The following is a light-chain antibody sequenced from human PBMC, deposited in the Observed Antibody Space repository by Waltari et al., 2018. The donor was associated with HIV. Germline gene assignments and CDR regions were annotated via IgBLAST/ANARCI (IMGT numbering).Light chain of an antibody. CDR2: DND. V-gene: IGLV1-51*01. Sequence: QSVLTQPPSVSAAPGQKVTISCSGSSSNIENNYVSWYQQLPGTAPKLLIYDNDKRPSGIPDRFSASNSGTSVTLDITGLQTGDEADYYCGTWDSFLSAGVFGGGTKLTVL. CDR3: GTWDSFLSAGV. CDR1: SSNIENNY. J-gene: IGLJ3*02.